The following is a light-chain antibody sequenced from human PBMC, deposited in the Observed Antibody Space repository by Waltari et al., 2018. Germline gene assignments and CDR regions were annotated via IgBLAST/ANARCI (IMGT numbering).Light chain of an antibody. V-gene: IGLV1-47*01. Sequence: QSVLTQPPSASGTPGQRVSIPCSGSYPNLGSNYLYWYQQLPGTAPKLLIYRNDQRPSGVPDRFSGSKYGTTAFLAISELRSEDEAVYYCASWDDSHYVFGGGTKVTVL. CDR1: YPNLGSNY. CDR2: RND. J-gene: IGLJ1*01. CDR3: ASWDDSHYV.